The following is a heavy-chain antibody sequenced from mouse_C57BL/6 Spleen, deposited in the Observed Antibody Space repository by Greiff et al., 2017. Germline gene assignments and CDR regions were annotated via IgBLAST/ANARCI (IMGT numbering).Heavy chain of an antibody. CDR1: GYTFTSYW. J-gene: IGHJ3*01. V-gene: IGHV1-64*01. CDR2: IHPNSGST. D-gene: IGHD1-1*01. Sequence: QVQLQQPGAELVKPGASVKLSCKASGYTFTSYWMHWVKQRPGQGLEWIGMIHPNSGSTNYNGKFKSKATLTVDKSSSTAYMQLSSLTSADSAVYYCARGYYCSSPFAYWGQGTLVTVSA. CDR3: ARGYYCSSPFAY.